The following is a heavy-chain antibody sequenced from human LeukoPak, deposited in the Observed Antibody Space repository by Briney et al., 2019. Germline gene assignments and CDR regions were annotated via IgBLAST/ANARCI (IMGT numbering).Heavy chain of an antibody. V-gene: IGHV3-33*01. CDR1: GFTFSPYA. Sequence: GSLRLSCAASGFTFSPYAMHWVRQAPGKGLEWVAVIWYDGSNKYYVDSVKGRFTISRDNSKNTLYLQMNSLRAEDTAVYYCARGGVSHSSDYAFDIWGQGTMVTVSS. CDR2: IWYDGSNK. J-gene: IGHJ3*02. D-gene: IGHD3-22*01. CDR3: ARGGVSHSSDYAFDI.